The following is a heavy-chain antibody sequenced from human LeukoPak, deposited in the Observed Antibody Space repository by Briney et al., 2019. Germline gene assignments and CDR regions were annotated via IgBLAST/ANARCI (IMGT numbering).Heavy chain of an antibody. D-gene: IGHD6-19*01. V-gene: IGHV4-34*01. Sequence: SETLSLTCAVYGGSFSGYYWSWIRQPPGKGLEWIGEINHSGSTNYNPSLKSRVTISVDTSKNQFSLKLSSVTAADTAVYYCARGPRPVYSSGWHGYDYWGQGTLVTVSS. CDR1: GGSFSGYY. CDR3: ARGPRPVYSSGWHGYDY. J-gene: IGHJ4*02. CDR2: INHSGST.